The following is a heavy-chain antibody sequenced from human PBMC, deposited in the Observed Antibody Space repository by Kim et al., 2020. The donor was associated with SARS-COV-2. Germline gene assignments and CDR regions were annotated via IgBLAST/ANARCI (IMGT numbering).Heavy chain of an antibody. J-gene: IGHJ4*02. CDR1: GGSISSSSYY. D-gene: IGHD2-21*01. Sequence: SETLSLTCTVSGGSISSSSYYGGWIRQPPGKGLEWIGTIYYSGSTYYNPSLNSRVTISVDTSNNQLSLKLRSVTAADTAVYYCARGFVGVLAYCGGDCYPGIYWGQVILVTVSS. V-gene: IGHV4-39*01. CDR2: IYYSGST. CDR3: ARGFVGVLAYCGGDCYPGIY.